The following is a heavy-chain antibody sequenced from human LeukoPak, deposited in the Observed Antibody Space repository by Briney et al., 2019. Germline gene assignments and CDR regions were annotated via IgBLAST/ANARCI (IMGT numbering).Heavy chain of an antibody. D-gene: IGHD6-19*01. CDR1: GYTFTSYG. CDR2: ISTYNDNT. Sequence: WASVKVSCKASGYTFTSYGLSWVRQAPGQGLEWMGWISTYNDNTHYAQKFQGRVTMTTDTSTNTAYMELRSLRSDDTAVYYCAREMAVAGSGVNSWGQGTLVTVSS. CDR3: AREMAVAGSGVNS. J-gene: IGHJ4*02. V-gene: IGHV1-18*01.